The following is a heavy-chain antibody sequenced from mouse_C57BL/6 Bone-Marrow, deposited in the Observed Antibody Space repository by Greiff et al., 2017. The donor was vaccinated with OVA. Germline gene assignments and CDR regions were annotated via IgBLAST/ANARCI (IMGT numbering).Heavy chain of an antibody. Sequence: QVQLQQSGAELVKPGASVKLSCKASGYTFTSYWMQWVKQRPGQGLEWIGEIDPSDSYTNYNQKFKGKATLTVDTSSSTAYMQLSSLTSEDSAVYYCARETGTRAYWGQGTLVTVSA. CDR3: ARETGTRAY. D-gene: IGHD4-1*01. CDR1: GYTFTSYW. V-gene: IGHV1-50*01. J-gene: IGHJ3*01. CDR2: IDPSDSYT.